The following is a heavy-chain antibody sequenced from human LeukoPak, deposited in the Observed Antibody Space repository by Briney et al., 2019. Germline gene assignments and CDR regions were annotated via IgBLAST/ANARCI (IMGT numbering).Heavy chain of an antibody. D-gene: IGHD5-18*01. CDR2: INPNSGGT. V-gene: IGHV1-2*02. CDR3: ARDSPGYSYGWGAGDGGDY. Sequence: ASVKVSCNASGYAFTCYYMHWVRQANGQGLEWMGWINPNSGGTNYAQKFQGRVTMTRDTSISTAYMELSRLRSDDTAVYYCARDSPGYSYGWGAGDGGDYWGQGTLVTVSS. J-gene: IGHJ4*02. CDR1: GYAFTCYY.